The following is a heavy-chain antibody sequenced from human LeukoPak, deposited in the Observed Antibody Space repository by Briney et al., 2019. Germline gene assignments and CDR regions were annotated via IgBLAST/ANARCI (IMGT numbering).Heavy chain of an antibody. CDR3: ATVSSSGWYGDY. D-gene: IGHD6-19*01. Sequence: GGSLRLSCAASGFTFSSYAMSWVRQAPGKGLEWVSSISSSSSYIYYADSVKGRFTISRDNAKNSLFLQMSSQRAEDTAVYHCATVSSSGWYGDYWGQGTLVTVSS. CDR2: ISSSSSYI. J-gene: IGHJ4*02. V-gene: IGHV3-21*01. CDR1: GFTFSSYA.